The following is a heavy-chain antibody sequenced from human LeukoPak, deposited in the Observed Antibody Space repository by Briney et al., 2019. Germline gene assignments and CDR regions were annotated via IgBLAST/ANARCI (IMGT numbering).Heavy chain of an antibody. Sequence: ASVKVSCKASGYTFTSYAMHWVRQAPGQRLEWMGWINAGNGNTKYSQKFQGRVTTTRDTSASTAYMELSSLRSEDTAVYYCARDSTAAEFDYWGQGTLVTVSS. CDR2: INAGNGNT. CDR1: GYTFTSYA. J-gene: IGHJ4*02. CDR3: ARDSTAAEFDY. V-gene: IGHV1-3*01. D-gene: IGHD2-2*01.